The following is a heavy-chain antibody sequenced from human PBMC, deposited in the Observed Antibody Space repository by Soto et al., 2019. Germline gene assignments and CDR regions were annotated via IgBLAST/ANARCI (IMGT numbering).Heavy chain of an antibody. CDR3: ASTIFGGNWFDP. V-gene: IGHV4-59*01. D-gene: IGHD3-3*01. CDR1: GGSISSYY. Sequence: SESLSLTCTVSGGSISSYYWSWIRQPPGKGLEWIGYIYYSGSTNYNPSLKSRVTISVDTSKNQFSLKLSSVTAADTAVYYCASTIFGGNWFDPWGQGTLVTVSS. CDR2: IYYSGST. J-gene: IGHJ5*02.